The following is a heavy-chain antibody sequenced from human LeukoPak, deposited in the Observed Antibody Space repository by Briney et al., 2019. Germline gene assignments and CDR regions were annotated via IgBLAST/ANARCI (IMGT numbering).Heavy chain of an antibody. D-gene: IGHD7-27*01. Sequence: GGSLRLSCASSGFTFSSYGMHWVRQAPGKGLEWVAVIWYGGSNKYYADSVKGRFTISRDNSKNTLYLQMNSLRAEDTAVYYCAKDGGLGIPLDYWGQGTLVTVSS. V-gene: IGHV3-30*02. J-gene: IGHJ4*02. CDR1: GFTFSSYG. CDR3: AKDGGLGIPLDY. CDR2: IWYGGSNK.